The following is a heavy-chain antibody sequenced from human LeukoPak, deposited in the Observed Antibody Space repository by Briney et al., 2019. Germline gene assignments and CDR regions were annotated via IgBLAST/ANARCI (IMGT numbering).Heavy chain of an antibody. Sequence: ASVKVSCKASGYTFTSYGISWVRQAPGQGLEWMGWISAYNGNTNYAQKLQGRVTMTTDTSTSTAYMGLRSLRSDDTAVYYCARSGLQLKFDWFDPWGQGTLVTVSS. CDR1: GYTFTSYG. CDR3: ARSGLQLKFDWFDP. J-gene: IGHJ5*02. D-gene: IGHD5-24*01. V-gene: IGHV1-18*01. CDR2: ISAYNGNT.